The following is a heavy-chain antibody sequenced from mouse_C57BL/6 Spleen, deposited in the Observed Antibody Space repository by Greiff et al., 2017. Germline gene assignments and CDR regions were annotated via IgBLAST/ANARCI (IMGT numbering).Heavy chain of an antibody. J-gene: IGHJ2*01. Sequence: VQLQQSGPELVKPGASVKMSCKASGYTFTDYNMHWVKQSHGKSLEWIGYINPNNGGTSYNQKFKGKATLTVNKSSSTAYVELRSLTSKDSAVYYCARSHYYGSSSPSFYFDYWGQGTTLTVSS. CDR1: GYTFTDYN. CDR3: ARSHYYGSSSPSFYFDY. CDR2: INPNNGGT. V-gene: IGHV1-22*01. D-gene: IGHD1-1*01.